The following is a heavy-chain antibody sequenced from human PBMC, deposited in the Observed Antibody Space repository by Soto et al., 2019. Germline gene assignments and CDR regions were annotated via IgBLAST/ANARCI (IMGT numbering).Heavy chain of an antibody. V-gene: IGHV3-30*03. CDR1: GFIFSTYG. CDR2: MANDGSYQ. Sequence: VQLEESGGGVVQPGRSLRLSCATSGFIFSTYGMQWVRQSPGEGLEWVAVMANDGSYQYYADSVKGRFTISRDNSKNTLYLQMDSLRREDTAVYYCARSIGGSSYYPPDYWGQGTLVTVSS. J-gene: IGHJ4*02. D-gene: IGHD2-15*01. CDR3: ARSIGGSSYYPPDY.